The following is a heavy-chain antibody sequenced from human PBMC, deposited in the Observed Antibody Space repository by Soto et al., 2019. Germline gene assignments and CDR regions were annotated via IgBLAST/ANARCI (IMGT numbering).Heavy chain of an antibody. Sequence: GRSLSLSWAASGGTFGNHAGHWVRPAPDKGLEWVAIISFDGNSKFYADSVKGRFTISRDNSKNTLYLQMNSLRVEDTAFYYCLTDLYTTSYGHWFDPWGQGTRVTVSS. CDR3: LTDLYTTSYGHWFDP. CDR2: ISFDGNSK. V-gene: IGHV3-30-3*01. J-gene: IGHJ5*02. CDR1: GGTFGNHA. D-gene: IGHD2-2*02.